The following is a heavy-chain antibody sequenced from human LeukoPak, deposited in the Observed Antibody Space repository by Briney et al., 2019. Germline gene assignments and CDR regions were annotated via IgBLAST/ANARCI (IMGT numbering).Heavy chain of an antibody. D-gene: IGHD2-21*01. V-gene: IGHV4-39*06. J-gene: IGHJ4*02. CDR1: GGSISSSSYY. CDR2: FYYCGST. Sequence: PSETLSLTCTVSGGSISSSSYYWGWLRQPPGKGLEWIGSFYYCGSTYYNPSLKSRITISADTSKDQYQYFLNLRSVAAADTAVYYCARVAYCGSDCYTIEYWGQGTLVTVSS. CDR3: ARVAYCGSDCYTIEY.